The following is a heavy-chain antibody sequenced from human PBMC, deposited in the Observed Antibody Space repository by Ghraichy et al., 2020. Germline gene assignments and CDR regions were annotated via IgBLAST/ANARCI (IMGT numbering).Heavy chain of an antibody. V-gene: IGHV5-51*01. CDR2: IYPGDSDT. Sequence: GESLNISCKGSGYSFTSYWIGWVRQMPGKGLEWMGIIYPGDSDTRYSPSFQGQVTISADKSISTAYLQWSSLKASDTAMYYCARQYCSGGSCYSLDYWGQGTLVTVSS. J-gene: IGHJ4*02. CDR1: GYSFTSYW. CDR3: ARQYCSGGSCYSLDY. D-gene: IGHD2-15*01.